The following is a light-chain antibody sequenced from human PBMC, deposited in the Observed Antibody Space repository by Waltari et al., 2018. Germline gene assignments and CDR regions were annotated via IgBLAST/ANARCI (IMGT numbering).Light chain of an antibody. Sequence: PSWRASQSVRTNVAWYQQQPGQAPRLLIYGASKRATGIPARFSGTGSGTEFTLTISSLQSEDFAVYFCHHYNDWPPGTFGQGTKLDSK. CDR3: HHYNDWPPGT. CDR2: GAS. CDR1: QSVRTN. V-gene: IGKV3-15*01. J-gene: IGKJ2*02.